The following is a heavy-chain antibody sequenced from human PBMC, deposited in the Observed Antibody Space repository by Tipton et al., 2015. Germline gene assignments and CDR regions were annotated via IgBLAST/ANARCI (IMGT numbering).Heavy chain of an antibody. J-gene: IGHJ4*02. D-gene: IGHD5-18*01. CDR3: ARGRGYTYGWFDY. Sequence: VTISADKSINTAYLQWSSMKASDTAIYYCARGRGYTYGWFDYWGQGTLVTVSS. V-gene: IGHV5-51*01.